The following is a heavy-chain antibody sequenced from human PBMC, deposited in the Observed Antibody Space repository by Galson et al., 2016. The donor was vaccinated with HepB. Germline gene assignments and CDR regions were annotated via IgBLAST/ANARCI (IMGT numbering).Heavy chain of an antibody. CDR3: AKDGAYSSTWNTRVIHAFHI. Sequence: SLRLSCAASGFTFKTYAMSRVRQAPGKWLEWVSVIDDNGANIYYADSVKGRFTISRDNSKNTLYLQMNNLRPDDTALYYCAKDGAYSSTWNTRVIHAFHIWGQGTVVTVSS. J-gene: IGHJ3*02. CDR2: IDDNGANI. CDR1: GFTFKTYA. V-gene: IGHV3-23*01. D-gene: IGHD6-13*01.